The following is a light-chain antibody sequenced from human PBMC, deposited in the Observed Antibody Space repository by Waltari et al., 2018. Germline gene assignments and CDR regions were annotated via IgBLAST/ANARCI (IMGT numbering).Light chain of an antibody. Sequence: DIQMTQSPSSLSASVGDRVTITCQASQGINKYLNWYQQKPGKPPNLLIYDASNLETGVPSRFSGCGSGRHFTLTISSLQPEDIATYYCQQYGNLPPSVTFGQGTRLEIK. CDR1: QGINKY. CDR3: QQYGNLPPSVT. CDR2: DAS. V-gene: IGKV1-33*01. J-gene: IGKJ5*01.